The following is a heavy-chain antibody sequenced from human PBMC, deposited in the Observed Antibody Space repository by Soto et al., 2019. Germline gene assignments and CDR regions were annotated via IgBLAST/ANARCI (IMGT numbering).Heavy chain of an antibody. V-gene: IGHV3-33*01. J-gene: IGHJ4*02. Sequence: QVQLVESGGDVVQPGKSLRLSCVASGFTFSRHGMHWVRQAPGKGLEWVAVIWYDGSNKYYADSVKGRVTISRDNSKNTVDLQMNSLRDEDTAVYYCAIGTYCSGGSCYSPLDYWGQGTLVTVSS. CDR2: IWYDGSNK. D-gene: IGHD2-15*01. CDR1: GFTFSRHG. CDR3: AIGTYCSGGSCYSPLDY.